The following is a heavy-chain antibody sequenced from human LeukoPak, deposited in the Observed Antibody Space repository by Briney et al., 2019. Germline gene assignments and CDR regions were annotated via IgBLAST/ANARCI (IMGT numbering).Heavy chain of an antibody. CDR1: GGSISSCY. J-gene: IGHJ4*02. D-gene: IGHD6-19*01. V-gene: IGHV4-4*07. CDR2: SSTSRSA. Sequence: SQTLSLTCAVSGGSISSCYWRWIRQPAGKGLDWIGRSSTSRSANSNPSLTSRVTMSVDTARTQYSLTLSSVTATDTAGSYGARVARSGRYPTYFDYWGQGTLDTHSS. CDR3: ARVARSGRYPTYFDY.